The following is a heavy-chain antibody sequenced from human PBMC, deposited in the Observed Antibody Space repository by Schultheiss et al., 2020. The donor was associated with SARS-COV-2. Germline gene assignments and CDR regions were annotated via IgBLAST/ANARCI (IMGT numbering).Heavy chain of an antibody. CDR3: ARLASGRNVDDTDY. CDR2: ISSSSTI. Sequence: GGSLRLSCAASGFTFSDYYMNWVRQAPGKGLEWVSSISSSSTIYYADSVKGRFTISRDNAKNSLYLQMNSLRAEDTAVYYCARLASGRNVDDTDYWGQGTLVTVSS. J-gene: IGHJ4*02. V-gene: IGHV3-69-1*01. CDR1: GFTFSDYY. D-gene: IGHD3-10*01.